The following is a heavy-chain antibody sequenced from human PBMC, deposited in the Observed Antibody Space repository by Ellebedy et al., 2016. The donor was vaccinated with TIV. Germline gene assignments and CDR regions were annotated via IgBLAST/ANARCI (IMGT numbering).Heavy chain of an antibody. J-gene: IGHJ1*01. V-gene: IGHV3-48*04. CDR1: GFTFSTYT. D-gene: IGHD5-18*01. CDR2: ISSISSTI. Sequence: PGGSLRLSCAASGFTFSTYTMNWVRQAPGKGLEWVSYISSISSTIYYADSVRGRFAISRDNAKNSLYLQMNSLRAEDTARYYCARGVDTALVEHFQHWGQGTLVTVSS. CDR3: ARGVDTALVEHFQH.